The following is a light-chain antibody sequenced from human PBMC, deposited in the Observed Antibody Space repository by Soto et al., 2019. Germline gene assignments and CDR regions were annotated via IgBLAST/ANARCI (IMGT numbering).Light chain of an antibody. V-gene: IGLV2-23*03. Sequence: QSVLTQPASVSGSPGQSITISCSGTSSDFGGYNVVSWYQQHPGKAPKLIIYEGTKRHSGVSNRFSGSKSGNAASLTISGLQPEDEADYYCCSYADTSTFWVVFGGGTKVTVL. J-gene: IGLJ3*02. CDR3: CSYADTSTFWVV. CDR2: EGT. CDR1: SSDFGGYNV.